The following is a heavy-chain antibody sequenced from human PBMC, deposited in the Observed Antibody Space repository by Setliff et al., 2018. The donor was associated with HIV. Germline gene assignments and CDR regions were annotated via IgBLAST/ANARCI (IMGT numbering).Heavy chain of an antibody. CDR3: ARESGYSSGWYLGMDSGSYYNSHAFDI. J-gene: IGHJ3*02. D-gene: IGHD6-19*01. V-gene: IGHV4-38-2*02. CDR2: IYHSGST. Sequence: PSETLSLTCAVSGYSLSSDYYWGWIRQPPGKGLEWIASIYHSGSTYYNPSLKSRVIISVDTSKNQFSLKLNSVTAADTAVYYCARESGYSSGWYLGMDSGSYYNSHAFDIWGQGTMVTVSS. CDR1: GYSLSSDYY.